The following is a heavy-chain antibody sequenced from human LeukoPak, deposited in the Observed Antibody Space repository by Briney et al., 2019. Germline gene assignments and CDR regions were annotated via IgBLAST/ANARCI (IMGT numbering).Heavy chain of an antibody. CDR1: GFSFSTYD. Sequence: PGGSLRLSCVTSGFSFSTYDMNWVRQAPGKGLEWVSSISSSSSYIYYADSVKGRFTISRDNAKNSLYLQMNSLRAEDTAVYYCARFLRHYYYYIDVWGKGTTVTVSS. CDR2: ISSSSSYI. V-gene: IGHV3-21*01. J-gene: IGHJ6*03. CDR3: ARFLRHYYYYIDV.